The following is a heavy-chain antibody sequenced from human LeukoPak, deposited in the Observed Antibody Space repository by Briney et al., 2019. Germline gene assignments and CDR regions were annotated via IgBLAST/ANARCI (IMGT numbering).Heavy chain of an antibody. CDR2: ISYDGSNK. Sequence: PGGSLRLFCAASGFTFSSYAMHWVRQAPGKGLEWVAVISYDGSNKYYADSVKGRFTISRDNSKNTLYLQMNSLRAEDTAVYYCARVGYWGQGTLVTVSS. J-gene: IGHJ4*02. CDR3: ARVGY. V-gene: IGHV3-30*04. CDR1: GFTFSSYA.